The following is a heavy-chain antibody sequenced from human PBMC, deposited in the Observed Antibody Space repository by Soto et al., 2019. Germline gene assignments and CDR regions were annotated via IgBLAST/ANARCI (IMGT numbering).Heavy chain of an antibody. Sequence: SVKVSGKASGGTFSSYAISWVRQAPGQGLEWMGGIIPIFGTANYAQKFQGRVTITADESTSTAYMELSSLRSEDTAVYYCARDTIVRPAARNYYYYYGMDVWGHGTTVTVSS. D-gene: IGHD2-2*01. CDR2: IIPIFGTA. J-gene: IGHJ6*02. CDR1: GGTFSSYA. CDR3: ARDTIVRPAARNYYYYYGMDV. V-gene: IGHV1-69*13.